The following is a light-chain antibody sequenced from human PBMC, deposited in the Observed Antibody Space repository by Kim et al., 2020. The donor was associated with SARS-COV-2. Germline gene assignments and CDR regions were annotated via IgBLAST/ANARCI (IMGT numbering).Light chain of an antibody. J-gene: IGKJ1*01. V-gene: IGKV1-5*03. CDR3: QQHYNLWT. Sequence: DIQMTQSPSTLSASVGDRVTITCRASQSISSWLAWYQQKPGKVPKLLIYKASTLESGVPSRFSGSGSGKEFTLTISSLQPDDFATYYCQQHYNLWTFGPGTKVDIK. CDR1: QSISSW. CDR2: KAS.